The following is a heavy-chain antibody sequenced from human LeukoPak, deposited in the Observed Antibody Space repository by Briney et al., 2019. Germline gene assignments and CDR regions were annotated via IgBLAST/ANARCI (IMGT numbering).Heavy chain of an antibody. CDR2: IKQDGSDE. D-gene: IGHD3-10*01. V-gene: IGHV3-7*01. Sequence: GGSLRLSCEVSGFIFSTYWMTRVRQAPGKGLEWVATIKQDGSDEYYVDSVKGRFTISRDNAKNSLYLQMDGLRAEDTAVYHCARSPSRITMVRGVQNDYWGQGTLVTVSS. J-gene: IGHJ4*02. CDR3: ARSPSRITMVRGVQNDY. CDR1: GFIFSTYW.